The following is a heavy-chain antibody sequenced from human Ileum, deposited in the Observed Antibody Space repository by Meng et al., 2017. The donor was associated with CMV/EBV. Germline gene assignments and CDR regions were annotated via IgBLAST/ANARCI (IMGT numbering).Heavy chain of an antibody. D-gene: IGHD7-27*01. CDR1: WDSVSSNSVA. CDR3: ARQLGSFDY. V-gene: IGHV6-1*01. CDR2: TYYRSQWSS. Sequence: QSPSLTRAISWDSVSSNSVAWNWTRQSPTGGLEWLGWTYYRSQWSSDYAVSVKSRITINPDTSKNQFSLDLNSVTPDDTAVYYCARQLGSFDYWGQGTLVTVSS. J-gene: IGHJ4*02.